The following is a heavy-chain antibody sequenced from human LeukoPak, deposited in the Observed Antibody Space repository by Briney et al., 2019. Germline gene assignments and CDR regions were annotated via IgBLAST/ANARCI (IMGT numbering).Heavy chain of an antibody. V-gene: IGHV4-61*02. CDR3: ARVSTLDGIVLDF. J-gene: IGHJ4*02. CDR1: GGSISGGNYY. Sequence: PSETLSLTCTVSGGSISGGNYYWSWIRQPAGKGLYWIGRVYTSGRTNYNPSLRNRVSMSLDTSKNQFSLTLNSVTAADTAVYYCARVSTLDGIVLDFWGQGILVTVSP. D-gene: IGHD2-15*01. CDR2: VYTSGRT.